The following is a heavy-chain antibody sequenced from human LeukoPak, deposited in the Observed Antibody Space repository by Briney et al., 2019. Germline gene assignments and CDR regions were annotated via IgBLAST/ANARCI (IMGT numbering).Heavy chain of an antibody. V-gene: IGHV3-21*04. CDR1: GFTFSSYS. J-gene: IGHJ3*02. CDR2: ISSSSSYI. D-gene: IGHD3-22*01. Sequence: GGSLRLSCAASGFTFSSYSMNWVRQAPGKGLEWVSSISSSSSYIYYADSVKGRFTISRDNAKNSLYLQMNSLRAEDTALYYCAKDYYDSSGYPDAFDIWGQGTMVTVSS. CDR3: AKDYYDSSGYPDAFDI.